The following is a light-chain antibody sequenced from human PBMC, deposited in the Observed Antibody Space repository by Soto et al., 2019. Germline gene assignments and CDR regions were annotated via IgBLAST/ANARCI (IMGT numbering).Light chain of an antibody. Sequence: IVLTQSPATLSVSPGERATLSCRASQSVSNYVAWYQQKPGQAPRLLIYDASNRATGIPARFSGSGSGTDFTLTISSLEPEDFAIYYWQQRSNWPPYTFGQGTKLEIK. CDR3: QQRSNWPPYT. CDR1: QSVSNY. J-gene: IGKJ2*01. V-gene: IGKV3-11*01. CDR2: DAS.